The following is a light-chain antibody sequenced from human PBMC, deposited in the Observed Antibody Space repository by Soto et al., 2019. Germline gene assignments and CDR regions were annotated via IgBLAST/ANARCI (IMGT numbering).Light chain of an antibody. J-gene: IGLJ1*01. Sequence: QSALTQPPSLSGSPGQSITISCTGTSSDVGGYTSVSWYQQHPGKAPKLIIYEVSNRPSGVSNRFSGSKSGDTASLTISGLQAEDEADYYCSSYTSTNTLAVFGTGTKLTVL. CDR1: SSDVGGYTS. V-gene: IGLV2-14*01. CDR3: SSYTSTNTLAV. CDR2: EVS.